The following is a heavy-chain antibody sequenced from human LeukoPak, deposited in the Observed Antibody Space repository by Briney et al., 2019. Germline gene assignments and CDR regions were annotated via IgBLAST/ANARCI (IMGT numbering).Heavy chain of an antibody. CDR3: ARDQGDYDYVWGSRWYFDY. CDR2: IEKDIYHN. CDR1: GFTFSRYW. D-gene: IGHD3-16*01. Sequence: GRSLRLSCAASGFTFSRYWMRWVRQAPGKGMEWVAKIEKDIYHNYYVYYVKALFTLSTHNAKNSLYLQMHSLRAEDTAVYYCARDQGDYDYVWGSRWYFDYWGQGTLVTVSS. V-gene: IGHV3-7*01. J-gene: IGHJ4*02.